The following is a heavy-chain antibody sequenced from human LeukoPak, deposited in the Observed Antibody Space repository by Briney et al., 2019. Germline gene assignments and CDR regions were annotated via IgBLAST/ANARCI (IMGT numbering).Heavy chain of an antibody. D-gene: IGHD3-22*01. J-gene: IGHJ4*02. Sequence: GGSLRLSCAASGFTFSNAWMSWVRRAPGKGLEWVGRIKSKTDGGTTDYAAPVKGTFTISRDDSKNTLYLQMNSLKTEDTAVYYCTTGPGGYYDSSGYYRDYWGQGTLVTVSS. CDR3: TTGPGGYYDSSGYYRDY. CDR2: IKSKTDGGTT. V-gene: IGHV3-15*01. CDR1: GFTFSNAW.